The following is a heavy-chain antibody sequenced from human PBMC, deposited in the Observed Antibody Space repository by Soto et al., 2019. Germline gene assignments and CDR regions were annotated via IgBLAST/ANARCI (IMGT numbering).Heavy chain of an antibody. Sequence: ASVKVSCKASGYTFTRYYMHWVRQAPGQGLEWMGIINPSGGSTSYAQKFQGRVTMTRDTSTSTVYMELSSLRSEDTAVYYCARDLAVADAPEAFDIWGQGTMVTVS. J-gene: IGHJ3*02. CDR1: GYTFTRYY. V-gene: IGHV1-46*03. CDR2: INPSGGST. CDR3: ARDLAVADAPEAFDI. D-gene: IGHD6-19*01.